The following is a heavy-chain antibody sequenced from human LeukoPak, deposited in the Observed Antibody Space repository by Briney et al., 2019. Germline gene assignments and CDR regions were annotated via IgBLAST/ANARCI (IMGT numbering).Heavy chain of an antibody. CDR3: ARRAGAYSPPYHC. CDR1: GFTFGDYA. Sequence: GGSLRLSCTASGFTFGDYAMSWFRQAPGKGLEGVGFIRSRAYGGTREYAASVKGRFTISRDDSKSLDYLQMNSLRAEDTAVYYCARRAGAYSPPYHCWVRRSVVTDSS. D-gene: IGHD4/OR15-4a*01. CDR2: IRSRAYGGTR. J-gene: IGHJ4*02. V-gene: IGHV3-49*03.